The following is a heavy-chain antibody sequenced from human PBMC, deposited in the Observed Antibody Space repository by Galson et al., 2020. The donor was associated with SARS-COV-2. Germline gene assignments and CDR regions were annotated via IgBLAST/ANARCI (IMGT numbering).Heavy chain of an antibody. V-gene: IGHV3-23*03. CDR3: ATDISSGWFDY. J-gene: IGHJ4*02. D-gene: IGHD6-19*01. Sequence: GGSLRLSCAASGFSFSSYAMSWVRQAPGKGLEWVSVIYSGSNTYYADSVKGRFTISRDNSKNTLYLQMNSLRGEDTAVYFCATDISSGWFDYWGQGTLVTVSS. CDR1: GFSFSSYA. CDR2: IYSGSNT.